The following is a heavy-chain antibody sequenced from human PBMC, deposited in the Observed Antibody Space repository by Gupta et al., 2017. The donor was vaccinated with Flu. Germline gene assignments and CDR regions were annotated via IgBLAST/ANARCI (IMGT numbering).Heavy chain of an antibody. J-gene: IGHJ3*02. V-gene: IGHV4-34*01. Sequence: KGLGWIGEINHSGSTNYNPSLKSRVTISVETSKNQFSLKLSSVTAADTAVYYCAGGEAVITIFGVVRHDAFDIWGQGTMVTVSS. D-gene: IGHD3-3*01. CDR2: INHSGST. CDR3: AGGEAVITIFGVVRHDAFDI.